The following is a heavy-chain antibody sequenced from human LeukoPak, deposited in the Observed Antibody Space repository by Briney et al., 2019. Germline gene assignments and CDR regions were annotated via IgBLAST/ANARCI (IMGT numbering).Heavy chain of an antibody. CDR2: ISSSGSTI. V-gene: IGHV3-48*03. Sequence: GGSLRLSRAASGFTFSSYEMNWVRQAPGRGLEWVSYISSSGSTIYYADSVKGRFTISRDNAKNSLYLQMNSLRAEDTAVYYCAREPLWFEEYYFDYWGQGTLVTVSS. J-gene: IGHJ4*02. CDR1: GFTFSSYE. CDR3: AREPLWFEEYYFDY. D-gene: IGHD3-10*01.